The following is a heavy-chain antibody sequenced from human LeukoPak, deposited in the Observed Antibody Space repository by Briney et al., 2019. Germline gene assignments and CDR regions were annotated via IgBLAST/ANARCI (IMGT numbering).Heavy chain of an antibody. J-gene: IGHJ5*02. Sequence: ASVKVSCKASGYTFNGYYLHWVRQAPGQGLEWMGWINPNSGGTNYAQNFQGRVTMTRDTSISTAYMELSRLRSDDTAVYYCARDDYGDYSWFDPWGQGTLVTVSS. CDR1: GYTFNGYY. CDR2: INPNSGGT. CDR3: ARDDYGDYSWFDP. V-gene: IGHV1-2*02. D-gene: IGHD4-17*01.